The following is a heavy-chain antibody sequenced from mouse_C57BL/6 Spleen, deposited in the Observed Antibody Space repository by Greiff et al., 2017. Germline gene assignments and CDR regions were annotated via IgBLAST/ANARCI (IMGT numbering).Heavy chain of an antibody. V-gene: IGHV1-82*01. CDR1: GYTFTSYW. CDR3: ATITTVVATDYFDY. Sequence: VQLQQPGAELVMPGASVKLSCKASGYTFTSYWMHWVMQRPGKGLEWIGRIYPGDGDTNYNGKFKGKATLTADKSSCTAYMQISSLTSEDSAVYFCATITTVVATDYFDYWGQGTTLTVSS. D-gene: IGHD1-1*01. CDR2: IYPGDGDT. J-gene: IGHJ2*01.